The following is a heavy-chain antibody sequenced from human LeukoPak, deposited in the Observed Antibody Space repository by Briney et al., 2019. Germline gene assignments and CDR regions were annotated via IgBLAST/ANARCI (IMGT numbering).Heavy chain of an antibody. CDR3: AFNSGYSSAWSPDY. Sequence: GGSLRLSCAASGFTFSSYSMNWVRQAPGKGLEWVSSISSSSSSIYYADSVKGRFTISRDNAKSSLYLQMNSLRAEDTAVYYCAFNSGYSSAWSPDYWGQGTLVTVSS. J-gene: IGHJ4*02. CDR2: ISSSSSSI. CDR1: GFTFSSYS. D-gene: IGHD6-19*01. V-gene: IGHV3-21*01.